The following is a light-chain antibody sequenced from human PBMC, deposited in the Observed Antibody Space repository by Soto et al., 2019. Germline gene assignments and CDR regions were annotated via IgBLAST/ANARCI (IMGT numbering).Light chain of an antibody. Sequence: QAVVTQEPSLTVSPGGTVTLTCGSNTGAVTSIHWPYWFQQRPGQAPRTLIYDTTIKHSWTPARFSGSVLGGKAALTLSGGSAEDEAETYRLLSYNDARVFGGGTKLTVL. CDR1: TGAVTSIHW. CDR3: LLSYNDARV. J-gene: IGLJ2*01. V-gene: IGLV7-46*01. CDR2: DTT.